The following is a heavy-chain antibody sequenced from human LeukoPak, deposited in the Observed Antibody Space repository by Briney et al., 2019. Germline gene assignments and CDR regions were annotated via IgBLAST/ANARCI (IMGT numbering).Heavy chain of an antibody. CDR2: MYVSGST. V-gene: IGHV4-4*07. CDR1: GDSISSYY. D-gene: IGHD3-10*01. J-gene: IGHJ5*02. Sequence: SETLSLTCTVSGDSISSYYWSWIRQPAGKGLEWIGRMYVSGSTNYNPSLKSRVTMSVDTSKNQFSLKMTSVTAADTAFYYCARDMVGGVKVYLPGFDPWPGNPGHRLH. CDR3: ARDMVGGVKVYLPGFDP.